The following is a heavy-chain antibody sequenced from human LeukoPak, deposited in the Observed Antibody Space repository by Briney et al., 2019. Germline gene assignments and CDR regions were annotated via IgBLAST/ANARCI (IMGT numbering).Heavy chain of an antibody. V-gene: IGHV3-7*03. Sequence: GGSLRLSCAASGFSFSGHWMNWVRQAPGKGLEWVANIKQDGSEKFYVDSVKGRFTISRDNAKNSLYLQMDSLSAEDTALYYCASGAGYLIQNLGQGTLVTVSS. CDR3: ASGAGYLIQN. CDR1: GFSFSGHW. D-gene: IGHD3-16*01. CDR2: IKQDGSEK. J-gene: IGHJ4*02.